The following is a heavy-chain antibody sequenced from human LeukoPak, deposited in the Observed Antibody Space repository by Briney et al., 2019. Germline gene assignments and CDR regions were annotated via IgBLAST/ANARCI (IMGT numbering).Heavy chain of an antibody. CDR2: IIPLFHRT. Sequence: SERVSCEASGGTLIKYAIHCVRHAPGQGRECVGGIIPLFHRTHSAQKFQGRLTIITDESTRTPYMERRSLRSQHTAEYYCARDIPGSSGYFNDAFDIWGQGTMVTVSS. CDR3: ARDIPGSSGYFNDAFDI. J-gene: IGHJ3*02. D-gene: IGHD3-22*01. V-gene: IGHV1-69*05. CDR1: GGTLIKYA.